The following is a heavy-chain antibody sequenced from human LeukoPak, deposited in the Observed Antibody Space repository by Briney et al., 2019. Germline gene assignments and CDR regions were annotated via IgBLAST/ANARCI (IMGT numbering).Heavy chain of an antibody. V-gene: IGHV1-3*01. Sequence: ASVKVSRKASGYTFTAYVMHWVRQAPGQRLEWMGWINAGNGNTKYSQEFQGRVTTTRDTFANTIYMELSSLRSEDTAVYYCTRALGYPYYAMDVWGQGTTVTVSS. CDR2: INAGNGNT. CDR3: TRALGYPYYAMDV. J-gene: IGHJ6*02. CDR1: GYTFTAYV. D-gene: IGHD5-12*01.